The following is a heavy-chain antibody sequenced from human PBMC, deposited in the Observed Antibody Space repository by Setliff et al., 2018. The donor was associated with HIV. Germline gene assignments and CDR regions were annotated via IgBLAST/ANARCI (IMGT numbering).Heavy chain of an antibody. CDR2: IYYVGWS. Sequence: SETLSLTCSVSGASLQSYYWSWIRQPAGKGLQWIGRIYYVGWSKYNPSLEDRVTMSVDTSISTAYLHWSSLKASDTAMYFCAKLTYCAGDCPPDYWGQGTLVTVSS. V-gene: IGHV4-4*07. CDR3: AKLTYCAGDCPPDY. J-gene: IGHJ4*02. CDR1: GASLQSYY. D-gene: IGHD2-21*02.